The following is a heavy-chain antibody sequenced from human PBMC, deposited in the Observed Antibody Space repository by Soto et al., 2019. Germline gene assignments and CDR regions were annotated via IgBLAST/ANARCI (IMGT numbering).Heavy chain of an antibody. Sequence: PSETLSLTCSVSGGSISKFYWSWIRKTAGKGLEWMGRVYATGTTDYNPSLRGRVAMSVDISRKTFSLRLTSVTAADTGMYYCVRDGSRTLRDWFDPWGQGKLVTVYS. V-gene: IGHV4-4*07. D-gene: IGHD3-10*01. CDR2: VYATGTT. CDR3: VRDGSRTLRDWFDP. J-gene: IGHJ5*02. CDR1: GGSISKFY.